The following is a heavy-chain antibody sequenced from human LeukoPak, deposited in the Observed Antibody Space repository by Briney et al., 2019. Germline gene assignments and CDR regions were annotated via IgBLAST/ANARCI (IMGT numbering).Heavy chain of an antibody. CDR3: AGLTAYDFWSGYSHMDV. Sequence: SETLSLTCTVSGGSISSYYWSWIRQPPGKGLEGIGYIYYSGSTNYNPSLKSRVTISVDTSKNQFSLKLSSVTAADTAVYYCAGLTAYDFWSGYSHMDVWGKGTTVTVSS. CDR1: GGSISSYY. V-gene: IGHV4-59*01. J-gene: IGHJ6*03. CDR2: IYYSGST. D-gene: IGHD3-3*01.